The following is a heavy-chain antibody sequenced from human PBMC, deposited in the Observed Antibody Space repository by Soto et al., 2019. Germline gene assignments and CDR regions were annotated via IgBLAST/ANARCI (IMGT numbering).Heavy chain of an antibody. CDR3: AKAARDCGGDCYSSYFDS. CDR2: ITGNAANT. Sequence: GGSLRLSCSASRFTFGGYAMSWVRQAPGKGLEWVSGITGNAANTVYADSVKGRFTISRDNSKNALYLQLNSLRAEDTAVYFCAKAARDCGGDCYSSYFDSWRQGALVTVSS. J-gene: IGHJ4*02. D-gene: IGHD2-21*02. CDR1: RFTFGGYA. V-gene: IGHV3-23*01.